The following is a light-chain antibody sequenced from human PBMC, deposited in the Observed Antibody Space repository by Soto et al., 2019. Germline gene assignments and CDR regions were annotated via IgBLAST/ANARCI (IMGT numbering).Light chain of an antibody. CDR3: SSYSTTTTPQWV. V-gene: IGLV2-14*01. J-gene: IGLJ3*02. Sequence: QSVLTQPASVSGSPGQSITIPCTGSSNDIRGYNYVSWYQQHPGRAPKLVIYKVSDRPSGVSTRFSASKSGNTASLTISGLQAEDEADYFCSSYSTTTTPQWVFGGGTKLTVL. CDR2: KVS. CDR1: SNDIRGYNY.